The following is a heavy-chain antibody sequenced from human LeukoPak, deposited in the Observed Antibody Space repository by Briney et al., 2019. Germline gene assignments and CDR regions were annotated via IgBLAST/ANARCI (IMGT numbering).Heavy chain of an antibody. CDR3: ARHYYGSSGYYPYYFDY. Sequence: SETLSLTCTVSGGSITNSNYYWGRIRQPPGKGLEWIGSIYYSGRTYYNPSLKSRVTISVDTSKNQFSLKLSSVTAADTAVYYCARHYYGSSGYYPYYFDYWGQGTLVTVSS. J-gene: IGHJ4*02. D-gene: IGHD3-22*01. V-gene: IGHV4-39*01. CDR2: IYYSGRT. CDR1: GGSITNSNYY.